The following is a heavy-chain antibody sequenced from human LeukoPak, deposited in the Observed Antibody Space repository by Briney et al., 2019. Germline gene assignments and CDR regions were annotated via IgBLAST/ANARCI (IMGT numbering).Heavy chain of an antibody. CDR1: GFTFSDYC. J-gene: IGHJ6*02. V-gene: IGHV3-11*05. Sequence: PGGSLRLSCAASGFTFSDYCMSWIRQAPGKGLEWVSYISSSSSYTNYADSVKGRFTISRDNAKNSLYLQMNSLRAEDTAVYYCARALVVVPAAIHYYYGMDVWGQGTTVTVSS. D-gene: IGHD2-2*01. CDR2: ISSSSSYT. CDR3: ARALVVVPAAIHYYYGMDV.